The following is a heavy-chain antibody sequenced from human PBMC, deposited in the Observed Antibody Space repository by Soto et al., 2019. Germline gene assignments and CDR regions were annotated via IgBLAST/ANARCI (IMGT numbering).Heavy chain of an antibody. Sequence: QVQLVQSGAEVRKPGSSVRVSCKASGGSFNRHTISWVRQAPGQGLEWMGGIIPIFGTANHAQKFQGRVTIIADESTSTVYMELRSLRSDDTAVYYCAREDSSGSGDIWGQGTMVTVSS. D-gene: IGHD3-22*01. CDR3: AREDSSGSGDI. CDR1: GGSFNRHT. CDR2: IIPIFGTA. V-gene: IGHV1-69*01. J-gene: IGHJ3*02.